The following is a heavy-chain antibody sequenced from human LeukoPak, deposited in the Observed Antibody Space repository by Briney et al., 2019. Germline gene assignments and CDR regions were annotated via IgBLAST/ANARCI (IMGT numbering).Heavy chain of an antibody. CDR3: ARLRSGWQPHF. D-gene: IGHD6-19*01. V-gene: IGHV5-51*01. Sequence: GESLQISCKGSGYSFTSYWIGWVRQLPGKGLEWMGIIYPGDSDIRYSPSFQGHVTISADKSISTAYLQWSSLKASDTAMYYCARLRSGWQPHFWGQGTLVTVSS. J-gene: IGHJ4*02. CDR1: GYSFTSYW. CDR2: IYPGDSDI.